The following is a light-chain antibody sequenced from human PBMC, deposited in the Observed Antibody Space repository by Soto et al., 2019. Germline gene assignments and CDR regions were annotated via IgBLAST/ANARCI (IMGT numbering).Light chain of an antibody. J-gene: IGLJ1*01. CDR3: QVWDIMTDNYV. CDR2: YDS. V-gene: IGLV3-21*04. Sequence: SYELTQPPSVSVAPEKTATITCGGNNIGNKRVHWYRQKPGQAPVLLISYDSDRPSGIPERFSGSKSENTATLTISRVEDXXXADYYCQVWDIMTDNYVFGSGTK. CDR1: NIGNKR.